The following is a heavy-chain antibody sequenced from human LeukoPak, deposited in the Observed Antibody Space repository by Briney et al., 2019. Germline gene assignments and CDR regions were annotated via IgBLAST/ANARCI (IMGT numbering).Heavy chain of an antibody. CDR3: ARTAETIYYYDSSGYEPTFDY. V-gene: IGHV1-69*05. CDR1: GGTFSSYA. D-gene: IGHD3-22*01. CDR2: IIPIFGTA. J-gene: IGHJ4*02. Sequence: SVKVSCKASGGTFSSYATSWVRQAPGQGLEWMGGIIPIFGTANYAQKFQGRVTITTDESTSTAYMELSSLRSEDTAVYYCARTAETIYYYDSSGYEPTFDYWGQGTLVTVSS.